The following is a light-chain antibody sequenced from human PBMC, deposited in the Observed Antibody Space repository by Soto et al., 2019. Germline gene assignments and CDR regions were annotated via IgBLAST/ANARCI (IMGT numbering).Light chain of an antibody. CDR1: QTVSSSF. CDR2: GAS. V-gene: IGKV3-20*01. J-gene: IGKJ4*01. CDR3: QRYGSSPA. Sequence: EIVLTQSPDTLSLSPGERATLSCRASQTVSSSFLAWYQQKAGQAPRLLIYGASSRASGIPDRFSGSGSGKDFTLTISRLEPEDFVVYYCQRYGSSPAFGGGTKVEIK.